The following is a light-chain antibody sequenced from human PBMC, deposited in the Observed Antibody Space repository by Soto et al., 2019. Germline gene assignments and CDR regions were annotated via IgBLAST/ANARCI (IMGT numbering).Light chain of an antibody. V-gene: IGKV3-15*01. CDR3: QQYNNWHT. Sequence: EIVMTQSPATRSLSPGERATLSFRASQSVSSRLAWYQQKRGQAPRLLIYDASTRATGIPARFSGSGSGTEFNLTISSLQSEDFAVYYCQQYNNWHTFGQGTRLEI. CDR2: DAS. J-gene: IGKJ5*01. CDR1: QSVSSR.